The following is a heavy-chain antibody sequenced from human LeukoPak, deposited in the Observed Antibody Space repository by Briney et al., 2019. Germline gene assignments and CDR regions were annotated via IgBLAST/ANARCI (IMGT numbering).Heavy chain of an antibody. CDR2: ISGSGGST. V-gene: IGHV3-23*01. CDR1: GFTFSSYA. D-gene: IGHD3-10*01. Sequence: GGSLRLSCAASGFTFSSYAMSWVRQAPGKGLEWVSAISGSGGSTYYADSVKGRFTISRDNSKNTLYLQMNSLRAEDTAVYYCAKDILLWFGELLFDYWGQGTLVTVSS. J-gene: IGHJ4*02. CDR3: AKDILLWFGELLFDY.